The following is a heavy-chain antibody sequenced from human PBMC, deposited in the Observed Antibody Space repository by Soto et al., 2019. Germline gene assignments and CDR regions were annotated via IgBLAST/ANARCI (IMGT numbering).Heavy chain of an antibody. CDR1: GGSISSADYY. Sequence: QVQLQESGPGLVKPSQTLSLTCAVSGGSISSADYYWTWIRQHPGKGLEWIGYIYYSGSTYYNPSLKSRVTISVDTSKNQFSLKLSSVTAADTAVYYCPRDSHCLTTSCYPYFYYGMDVWGQGTTVTVSS. CDR3: PRDSHCLTTSCYPYFYYGMDV. D-gene: IGHD2-2*01. V-gene: IGHV4-31*11. J-gene: IGHJ6*02. CDR2: IYYSGST.